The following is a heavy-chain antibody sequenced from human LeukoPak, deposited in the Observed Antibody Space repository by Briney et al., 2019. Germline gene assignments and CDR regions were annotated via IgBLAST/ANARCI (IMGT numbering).Heavy chain of an antibody. J-gene: IGHJ4*02. CDR2: IDTNTGKP. V-gene: IGHV7-4-1*02. CDR3: LREGLAGGDY. D-gene: IGHD6-19*01. Sequence: GASVKVSCKASGYTFSNYNLNWVRQAPGQGLEWMGWIDTNTGKPTYAQGFTGRFVFSLDTSVSTAYLQISSLKAEDSVVYYCLREGLAGGDYWGQGTLVTVSS. CDR1: GYTFSNYN.